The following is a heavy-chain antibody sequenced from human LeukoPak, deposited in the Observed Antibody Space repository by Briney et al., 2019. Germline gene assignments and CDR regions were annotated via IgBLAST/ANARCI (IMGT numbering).Heavy chain of an antibody. J-gene: IGHJ4*02. CDR3: AKDRDLNFDY. CDR2: ISYDGRNK. Sequence: GRSLRLSCAASGFTFSSYVIHWVRQAPGKGLEWVALISYDGRNKYYADSVKGRFTISRDNSKNTLSLQMNSLRAEDTAVYYCAKDRDLNFDYWGQGTLVTVSS. V-gene: IGHV3-30*18. D-gene: IGHD3-10*01. CDR1: GFTFSSYV.